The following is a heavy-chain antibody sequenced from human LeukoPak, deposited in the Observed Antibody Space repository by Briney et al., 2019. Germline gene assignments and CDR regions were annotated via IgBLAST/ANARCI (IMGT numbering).Heavy chain of an antibody. CDR3: ARSSGGYFDWYDY. D-gene: IGHD3-9*01. CDR1: GYSISSGYY. V-gene: IGHV4-38-2*02. Sequence: SETLSLTCTVSGYSISSGYYWGWIRQPPGKGLEWIGSIYHSGRTFYNPSLKSRVIMSVDTAKNQVSLRLSSVTAADMAVYYCARSSGGYFDWYDYWGQGTLVTVSS. CDR2: IYHSGRT. J-gene: IGHJ4*02.